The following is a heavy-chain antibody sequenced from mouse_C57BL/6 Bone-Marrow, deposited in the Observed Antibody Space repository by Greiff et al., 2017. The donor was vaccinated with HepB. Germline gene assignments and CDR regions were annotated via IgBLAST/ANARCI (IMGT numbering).Heavy chain of an antibody. Sequence: VQLQQSGAELVKPGASVKISCKASGYAFSSYWMNWVKQRPGKGLEWIGQIYPGDGDTNYNGKFKGKATLTADKSSSTAYMQLSSLTSEDSAVYFCARDHYDYAMDYWGQGTSVTVSS. CDR2: IYPGDGDT. J-gene: IGHJ4*01. V-gene: IGHV1-80*01. CDR1: GYAFSSYW. CDR3: ARDHYDYAMDY. D-gene: IGHD2-4*01.